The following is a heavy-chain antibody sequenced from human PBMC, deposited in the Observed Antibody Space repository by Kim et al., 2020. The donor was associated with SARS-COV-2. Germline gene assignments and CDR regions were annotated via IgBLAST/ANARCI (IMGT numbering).Heavy chain of an antibody. J-gene: IGHJ4*02. D-gene: IGHD3-22*01. CDR3: ARVYDSSGTGYFDY. CDR1: GFTFSSYG. Sequence: GGSLRLSCAASGFTFSSYGMHWVRQAPGKGLEWVAVIWYDGSNKYYADSVKGRFTISRDNSKNTLYLQMNSLRAEDTAMYYCARVYDSSGTGYFDYWGQGTLVTVSS. CDR2: IWYDGSNK. V-gene: IGHV3-33*01.